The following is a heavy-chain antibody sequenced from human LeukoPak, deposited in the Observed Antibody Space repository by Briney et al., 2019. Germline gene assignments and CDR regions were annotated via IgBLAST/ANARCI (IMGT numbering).Heavy chain of an antibody. D-gene: IGHD5-12*01. CDR3: ARGVGGSEWNWFDP. J-gene: IGHJ5*02. Sequence: SETLSLTCAVYGGSFSGYYWSWIRQPPGKGLEWIGSIYYSGSTYYNPSLKSRVTISVDTSKNQFSLKLSSVTAADTAVYYCARGVGGSEWNWFDPWGQGTLVTVSS. CDR2: IYYSGST. CDR1: GGSFSGYY. V-gene: IGHV4-34*01.